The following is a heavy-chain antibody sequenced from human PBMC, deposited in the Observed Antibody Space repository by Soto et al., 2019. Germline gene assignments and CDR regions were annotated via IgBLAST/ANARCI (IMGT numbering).Heavy chain of an antibody. CDR1: GGSISSYY. V-gene: IGHV4-59*01. D-gene: IGHD3-22*01. CDR2: IYYSGST. CDR3: ARENSGYDSSGYYWEAPYYFDY. Sequence: PSETLSLTCTVSGGSISSYYWSWIRQPPGKGLEWIGYIYYSGSTNYNPSLKSRVTISVDTPKNQFSLKLSSVTAADTAVYYCARENSGYDSSGYYWEAPYYFDYWGQGTLVTVSS. J-gene: IGHJ4*02.